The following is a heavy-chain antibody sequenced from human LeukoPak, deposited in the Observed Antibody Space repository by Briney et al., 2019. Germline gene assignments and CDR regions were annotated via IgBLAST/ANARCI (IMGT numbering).Heavy chain of an antibody. D-gene: IGHD3-16*01. V-gene: IGHV4-59*08. CDR1: GGSISSYY. Sequence: PSETLSLTCTVSGGSISSYYWSWIRQPPGKGLEWIGYIYYSGSTNYNPSLKSRVTISVDTSKNQFSLKLTSVTAADTAIYYCARHVFYSYSLGANYYYMDVWGRGTTVTVSS. CDR3: ARHVFYSYSLGANYYYMDV. CDR2: IYYSGST. J-gene: IGHJ6*03.